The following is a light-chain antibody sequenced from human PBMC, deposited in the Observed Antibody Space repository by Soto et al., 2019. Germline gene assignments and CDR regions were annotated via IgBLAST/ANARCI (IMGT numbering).Light chain of an antibody. CDR2: GAS. CDR3: QQYGSSPLYT. V-gene: IGKV3-20*01. CDR1: QSVSSSY. J-gene: IGKJ2*01. Sequence: EIVLTQSPGTLSLSPGERATLSCRASQSVSSSYLAWYQQKPGQATRLLIYGASSRATGIPARFSGSGSGTYFTLTISRLEPEDFAVYYCQQYGSSPLYTFGQGTKLEIK.